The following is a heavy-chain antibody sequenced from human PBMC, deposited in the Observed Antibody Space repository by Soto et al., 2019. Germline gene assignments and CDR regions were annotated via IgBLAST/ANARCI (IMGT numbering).Heavy chain of an antibody. V-gene: IGHV3-48*02. Sequence: PGGSLRLSGAASGFTFSSYSVNWVRQAPGKGLEWVSYISSGSKTIFYADSVKGRFTVSRDNAKNSQYLQMNSLRDEDTAVYYCAREDILGARSFDYWGQGTLVTVSS. CDR1: GFTFSSYS. J-gene: IGHJ4*02. CDR2: ISSGSKTI. CDR3: AREDILGARSFDY. D-gene: IGHD1-26*01.